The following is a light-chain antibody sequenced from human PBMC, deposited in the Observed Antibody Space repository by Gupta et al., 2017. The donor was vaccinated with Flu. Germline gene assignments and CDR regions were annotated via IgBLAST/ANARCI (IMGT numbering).Light chain of an antibody. J-gene: IGKJ4*01. V-gene: IGKV1-5*03. CDR2: KAS. Sequence: PSTLSASVGDRVTITCRASQSVSNWLAWYQQKPENAPKILIKKASKRESGVPSRFSGSGSGTEFTLTISNRQPDDFATYYCQHESNTSVTVGRGTKVEIK. CDR1: QSVSNW. CDR3: QHESNTSVT.